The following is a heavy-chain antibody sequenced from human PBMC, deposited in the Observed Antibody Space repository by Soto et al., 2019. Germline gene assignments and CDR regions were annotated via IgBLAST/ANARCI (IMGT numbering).Heavy chain of an antibody. V-gene: IGHV4-34*01. CDR2: INHSGST. CDR1: GGSFSGYY. CDR3: ATVSIAARQLTWGMDV. J-gene: IGHJ6*02. D-gene: IGHD6-6*01. Sequence: SETLSLTCAVYGGSFSGYYWSWIRQPPGKGLEWIGEINHSGSTNYNPSLKSRVTISVDTSKNQFSLKLSSVTAADTAVYYCATVSIAARQLTWGMDVWGQGTTVTVSS.